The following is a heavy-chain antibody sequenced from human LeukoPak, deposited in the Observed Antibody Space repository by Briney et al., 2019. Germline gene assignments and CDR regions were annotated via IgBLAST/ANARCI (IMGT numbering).Heavy chain of an antibody. CDR2: ISYDGSNK. Sequence: SGGSLRLSCAAPGFTFSSYGMHWVRQAPGKGLEWVAVISYDGSNKYYADSVKGRFTISRDNSKNTLYLQMNSLRAEDTAVFYCAKGSKALIITRDHYMDVWGKGTTVTISS. CDR3: AKGSKALIITRDHYMDV. D-gene: IGHD3-3*01. CDR1: GFTFSSYG. J-gene: IGHJ6*03. V-gene: IGHV3-30*18.